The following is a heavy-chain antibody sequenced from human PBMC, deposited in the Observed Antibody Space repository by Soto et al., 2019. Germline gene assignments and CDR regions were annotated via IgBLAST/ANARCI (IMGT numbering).Heavy chain of an antibody. Sequence: EVQLVESGGGLVNPGGSLRLSCAASGFTFSSHCMNWVRQAPGKGLEWVSSISSSSSYIYYVDSVKGRFTISRDNAKNSLYLQMNSLRAEDTAVYYCARDFGVRGVTYGYLDLWGRGTLVTVSS. D-gene: IGHD3-10*01. CDR3: ARDFGVRGVTYGYLDL. CDR2: ISSSSSYI. V-gene: IGHV3-21*01. CDR1: GFTFSSHC. J-gene: IGHJ2*01.